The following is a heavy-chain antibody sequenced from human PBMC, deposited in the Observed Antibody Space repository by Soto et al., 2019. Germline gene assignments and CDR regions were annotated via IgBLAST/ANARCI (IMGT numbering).Heavy chain of an antibody. J-gene: IGHJ6*02. CDR1: GGSISSGGYY. V-gene: IGHV4-31*03. CDR2: IYYSGST. D-gene: IGHD6-13*01. CDR3: ARGYSSSWYRNFYYGMDV. Sequence: QVQLQESGPGLVKPSQTLSLTGTVSGGSISSGGYYWSWIRQHPEKGLEWIGYIYYSGSTYYNPSLKSRVTISVDTSKNQFSLKLSSVTAADTAVYYCARGYSSSWYRNFYYGMDVWGQGTTVTVSS.